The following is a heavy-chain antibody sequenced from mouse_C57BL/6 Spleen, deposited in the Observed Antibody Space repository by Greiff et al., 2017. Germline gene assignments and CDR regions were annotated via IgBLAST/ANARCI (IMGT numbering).Heavy chain of an antibody. J-gene: IGHJ2*01. D-gene: IGHD2-5*01. CDR1: GYTFTSYW. V-gene: IGHV1-64*01. CDR2: IHPNSGST. CDR3: ALSNFLDY. Sequence: VQLQQPGAELVKPGASVKLSCKASGYTFTSYWMHWVKQRPGQGLEWIGMIHPNSGSTNYNEKFKSKATLTVDKSSSTAYTQLSSLTSEDSAVYYCALSNFLDYWGQGTTLTVAS.